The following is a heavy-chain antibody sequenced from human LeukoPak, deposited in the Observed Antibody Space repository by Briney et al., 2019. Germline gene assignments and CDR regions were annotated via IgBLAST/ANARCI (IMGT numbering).Heavy chain of an antibody. V-gene: IGHV3-23*01. CDR2: INGRGDDT. CDR1: SGFA. J-gene: IGHJ4*02. Sequence: GGSLRLPCAAFSGFAMSWVRQAPGRGLEWVSAINGRGDDTYYPDSVKGRFTISRDNSNNTLYLQMNSLRAEDTAVYYCAKGHRSSSSFFDSWGQGILVTVSS. CDR3: AKGHRSSSSFFDS. D-gene: IGHD6-19*01.